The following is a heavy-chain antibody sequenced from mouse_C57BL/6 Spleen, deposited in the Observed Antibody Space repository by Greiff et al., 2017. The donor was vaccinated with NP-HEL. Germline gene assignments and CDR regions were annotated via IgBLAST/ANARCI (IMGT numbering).Heavy chain of an antibody. CDR1: GYAFSSYW. D-gene: IGHD4-1*01. CDR3: ARRLTGTEGYYFDD. CDR2: IYPGDGDT. J-gene: IGHJ2*01. Sequence: VQLQQSGAELVKPGASVKISCKASGYAFSSYWMNWVKQRPGKGLEWIGQIYPGDGDTNYNGKFKGKATLTADKSSSTAYMQLSSLTSEDSAVYFCARRLTGTEGYYFDDWGQGTTLTVSS. V-gene: IGHV1-80*01.